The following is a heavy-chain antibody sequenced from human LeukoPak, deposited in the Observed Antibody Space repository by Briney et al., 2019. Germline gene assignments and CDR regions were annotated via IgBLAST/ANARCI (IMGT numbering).Heavy chain of an antibody. D-gene: IGHD3-10*01. Sequence: PSETLSLTCTVSGGSISSGAYYWSWVRQLPEKGLDWIGYIGYTGDTYYNPSLKSRVTISVDTSKNQFSLKLSSVTAADTAVYYCAREGSGYGSGSYPPFAWGQGTLVTVSS. V-gene: IGHV4-31*03. CDR2: IGYTGDT. CDR3: AREGSGYGSGSYPPFA. J-gene: IGHJ4*02. CDR1: GGSISSGAYY.